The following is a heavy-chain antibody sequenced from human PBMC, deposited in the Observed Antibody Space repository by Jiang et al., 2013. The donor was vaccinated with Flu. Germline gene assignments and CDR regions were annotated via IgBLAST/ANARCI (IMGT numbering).Heavy chain of an antibody. D-gene: IGHD6-19*01. CDR1: GGSISSSSYY. J-gene: IGHJ4*01. Sequence: LLKPSETLSLTCTVSGGSISSSSYYWGWIRQPPGKGLEWIGSIYYSGSTYYNPSLKSRVTISVDTSKNQFSLKLSSVTAADTAVYYCARLHPLAQWLWDHPYYFDYWG. CDR3: ARLHPLAQWLWDHPYYFDY. CDR2: IYYSGST. V-gene: IGHV4-39*01.